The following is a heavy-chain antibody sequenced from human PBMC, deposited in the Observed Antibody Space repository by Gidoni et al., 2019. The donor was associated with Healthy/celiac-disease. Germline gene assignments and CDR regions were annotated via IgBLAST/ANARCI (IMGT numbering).Heavy chain of an antibody. V-gene: IGHV3-66*01. Sequence: EVQLVESGGGLVQPGGSLRLSCAASGFTVISNYMSWVRQAPGKGLEWVSVIYSGGSTYYADSVKGRFTISRDNSKNTLYLQMNSLRAEDTAVYYCARVRYSNYGMDVWGQGTTVTVSS. J-gene: IGHJ6*02. CDR3: ARVRYSNYGMDV. D-gene: IGHD4-4*01. CDR2: IYSGGST. CDR1: GFTVISNY.